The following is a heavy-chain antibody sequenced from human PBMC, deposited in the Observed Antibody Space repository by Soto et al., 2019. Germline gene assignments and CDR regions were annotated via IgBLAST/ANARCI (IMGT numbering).Heavy chain of an antibody. D-gene: IGHD2-15*01. J-gene: IGHJ4*02. Sequence: QITLKESGPPLVKPTQTLTLTCTFSGFSLSTSGVGVGWIRQPPGKALEWLALIYWDDDKRYSPSLKSRLTTTQDTSKTQVVLTMTHLDPVDTATYYCAHRPSYCSGYHCYSGFDYWGQGTLVTVSS. CDR1: GFSLSTSGVG. CDR2: IYWDDDK. CDR3: AHRPSYCSGYHCYSGFDY. V-gene: IGHV2-5*02.